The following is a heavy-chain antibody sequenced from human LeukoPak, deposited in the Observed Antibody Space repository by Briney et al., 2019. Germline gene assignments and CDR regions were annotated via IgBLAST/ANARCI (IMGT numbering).Heavy chain of an antibody. CDR1: GFTVSSTC. Sequence: GGSVSPVSAASGFTVSSTCTSWVRQAPGKGLEWVSVIYSGGSTSYADSVKGRFTISRDNSKNTLYLQMNSLRAEDTAVYYCARHSSVYSSGCWSPDYWGQGTLVTVSS. CDR2: IYSGGST. CDR3: ARHSSVYSSGCWSPDY. V-gene: IGHV3-53*01. J-gene: IGHJ4*02. D-gene: IGHD6-19*01.